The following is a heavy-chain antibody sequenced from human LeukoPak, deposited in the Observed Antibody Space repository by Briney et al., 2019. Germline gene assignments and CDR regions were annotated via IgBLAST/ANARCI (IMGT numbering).Heavy chain of an antibody. V-gene: IGHV1-2*02. CDR2: INPNSGDT. Sequence: EASVKVSCKASGYTFTGYYMHWVRQAPGQGLEWMGWINPNSGDTNYAQKFQGRVTMTRDTSISTAYMELSRLRSDDTAVYYCASQLRFLEWYGMDVWGQGTTVTVSS. D-gene: IGHD3-3*01. J-gene: IGHJ6*02. CDR3: ASQLRFLEWYGMDV. CDR1: GYTFTGYY.